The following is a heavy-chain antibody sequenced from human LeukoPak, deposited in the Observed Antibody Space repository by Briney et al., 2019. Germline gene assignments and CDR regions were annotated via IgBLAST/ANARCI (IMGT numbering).Heavy chain of an antibody. CDR1: GGSIGSGGYY. Sequence: SETLSLTCTVSGGSIGSGGYYWSWIRQHPGKGLEWIGYIYYSGSTYYNPSLKSRVTISVDTSKNQFSLKLSSVTAADTAVYYCARLTGTTAFDIWGKGQWSPSLQ. D-gene: IGHD1-7*01. CDR3: ARLTGTTAFDI. CDR2: IYYSGST. J-gene: IGHJ3*02. V-gene: IGHV4-31*03.